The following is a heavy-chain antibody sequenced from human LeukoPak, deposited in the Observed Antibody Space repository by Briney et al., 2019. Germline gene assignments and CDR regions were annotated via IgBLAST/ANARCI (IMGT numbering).Heavy chain of an antibody. CDR2: IYYSGST. Sequence: SETLSLTCTVSGGSISSSSYYWSWIRQPPGKGLEWIGYIYYSGSTNYNPSLKSRVTISVDTSKNQFSLKLSSVTAADTAVYYCARREEDYDSSGYYPYWYFDLWGRGTLVTVSS. CDR3: ARREEDYDSSGYYPYWYFDL. CDR1: GGSISSSSYY. V-gene: IGHV4-61*05. J-gene: IGHJ2*01. D-gene: IGHD3-22*01.